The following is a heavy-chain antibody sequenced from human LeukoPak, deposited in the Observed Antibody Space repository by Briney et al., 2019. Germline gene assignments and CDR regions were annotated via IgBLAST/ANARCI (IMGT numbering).Heavy chain of an antibody. CDR2: IIPIFGTA. V-gene: IGHV1-69*06. D-gene: IGHD3-10*01. CDR1: GYTFTSYY. CDR3: ASARLLWFGYMDV. Sequence: SVKVSCKASGYTFTSYYMHWVRQAPGQGLEWMGGIIPIFGTANYAQKFQGRVTITADKSTSTAYMELSSLRSEDTAVYYCASARLLWFGYMDVWGKGTTVTVSS. J-gene: IGHJ6*03.